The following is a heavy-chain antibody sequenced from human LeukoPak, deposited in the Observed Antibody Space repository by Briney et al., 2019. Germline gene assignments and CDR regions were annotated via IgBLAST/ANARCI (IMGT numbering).Heavy chain of an antibody. V-gene: IGHV4-38-2*02. Sequence: SETLSLTCTVSGYSISSGYYWGWIRQPPGKGLEWIGSIYHSGSTYYNPSLKSRVTISVDTSKNQFSLKLSSVTAADTAVYYCAGGDYWAFDIWGQGTMVTVSS. CDR3: AGGDYWAFDI. J-gene: IGHJ3*02. CDR1: GYSISSGYY. CDR2: IYHSGST. D-gene: IGHD4-17*01.